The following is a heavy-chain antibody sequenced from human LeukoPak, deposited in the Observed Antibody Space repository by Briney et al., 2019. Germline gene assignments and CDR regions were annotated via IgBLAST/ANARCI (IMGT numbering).Heavy chain of an antibody. CDR3: AKKSDHEYQPDY. D-gene: IGHD2-2*01. CDR1: GFTHSRYS. CDR2: ISYDGSNK. Sequence: GGSLRLSCAASGFTHSRYSIHWVRQAPGKGLEGVALISYDGSNKYYVEAVKGRFTKSRENSKNTLFLPMNSLRGEETAVYYCAKKSDHEYQPDYWGQGSPVTAST. V-gene: IGHV3-30*18. J-gene: IGHJ4*01.